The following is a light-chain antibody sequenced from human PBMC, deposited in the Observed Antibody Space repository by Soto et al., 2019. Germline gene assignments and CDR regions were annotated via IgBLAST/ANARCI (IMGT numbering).Light chain of an antibody. CDR2: HAS. CDR1: QSVGSS. J-gene: IGKJ2*01. Sequence: IVMTQSPATLSVSPGDRATLSCRASQSVGSSLAWYQQKPGQAPRLLIYHASTRDTAVPTRFSGSGSGKEFTLTISSLQYEYFAVYYWQHHFNWPPFAFGPGTKME. CDR3: QHHFNWPPFA. V-gene: IGKV3-15*01.